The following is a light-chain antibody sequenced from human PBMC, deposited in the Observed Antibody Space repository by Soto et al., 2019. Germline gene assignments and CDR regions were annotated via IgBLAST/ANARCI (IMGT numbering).Light chain of an antibody. CDR2: KVS. Sequence: DVVMTQSPLSLPVTLGQPASISCRSSQSLVHSDGNTYLNWYQQRPGQSPRRLMSKVSKRDSGGPDRFSGSGSGTDFTLIISRVEAEDVGVYFCMQGTHWPLTFGGGTKVEIK. V-gene: IGKV2-30*02. J-gene: IGKJ4*01. CDR1: QSLVHSDGNTY. CDR3: MQGTHWPLT.